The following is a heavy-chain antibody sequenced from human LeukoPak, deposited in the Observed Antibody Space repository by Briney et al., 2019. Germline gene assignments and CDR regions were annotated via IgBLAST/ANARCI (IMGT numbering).Heavy chain of an antibody. CDR3: AKLRYSSGWSHLDY. J-gene: IGHJ4*02. CDR1: GFTFSSYG. D-gene: IGHD6-19*01. CDR2: IRYDGSNK. V-gene: IGHV3-30*02. Sequence: GGSLRLSCAASGFTFSSYGMHWVRQAPGKGLEWVAFIRYDGSNKYYADSVKGRSTISRDNSKNTLYLQMNSLRAGDTAVYYCAKLRYSSGWSHLDYWGQGTLVTVSS.